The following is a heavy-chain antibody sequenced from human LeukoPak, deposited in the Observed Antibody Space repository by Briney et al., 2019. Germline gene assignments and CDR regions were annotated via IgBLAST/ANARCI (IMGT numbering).Heavy chain of an antibody. Sequence: AASVKVSCKASGYTFTSYGISWVRQAPGQGLEWMGWINPNSGGTNYAQKFQGWVTMTRDTSTSTAYMELRSLRSDDTAVYYCARASDFDSSGSADYWGQGTLVTVSS. V-gene: IGHV1-2*04. CDR2: INPNSGGT. D-gene: IGHD3-22*01. CDR1: GYTFTSYG. CDR3: ARASDFDSSGSADY. J-gene: IGHJ4*02.